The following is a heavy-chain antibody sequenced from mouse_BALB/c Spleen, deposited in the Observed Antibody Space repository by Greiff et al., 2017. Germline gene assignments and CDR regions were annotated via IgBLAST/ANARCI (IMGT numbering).Heavy chain of an antibody. J-gene: IGHJ1*01. D-gene: IGHD3-3*01. V-gene: IGHV1-7*01. Sequence: QVQLQQSGAELAKPGASVKMSCKASGYTFTSYWMHWVKQRPGQGLEWIGYINPSTGYTEYNQKFKDKATLTADKSSSTAYMQLSSLTSEDSAVYYCARRRGTYFDVWGAGTTVTVSS. CDR3: ARRRGTYFDV. CDR2: INPSTGYT. CDR1: GYTFTSYW.